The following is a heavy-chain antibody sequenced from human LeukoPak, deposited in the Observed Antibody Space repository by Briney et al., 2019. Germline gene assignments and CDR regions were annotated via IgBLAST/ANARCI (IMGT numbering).Heavy chain of an antibody. CDR3: ARDPLGVTVTTGFDY. Sequence: SETLSLTCTVSGGSVNSYYWSWIRQPAGKGLEWIGRIYTSGSTNYNPSLKSRVTMSVDTSKNPFSLKLSSVTAADTAVYDCARDPLGVTVTTGFDYWGQGTPVTVSS. V-gene: IGHV4-4*07. CDR2: IYTSGST. CDR1: GGSVNSYY. D-gene: IGHD4-11*01. J-gene: IGHJ4*02.